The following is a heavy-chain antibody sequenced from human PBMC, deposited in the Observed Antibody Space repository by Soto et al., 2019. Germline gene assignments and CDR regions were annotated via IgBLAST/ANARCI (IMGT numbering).Heavy chain of an antibody. CDR2: IKSKVHGETT. Sequence: EAQLVESGGGLVKPGGSLRLSCAASGFSFSSAWMIWVRQAPGKGLEWVGRIKSKVHGETTDYAAPVKGRFTISRDDSKNTVFLQMNSLESEDTAVYYCTTGVDGYKPFDYWGQGTLVTFSS. D-gene: IGHD5-12*01. CDR1: GFSFSSAW. V-gene: IGHV3-15*07. CDR3: TTGVDGYKPFDY. J-gene: IGHJ4*02.